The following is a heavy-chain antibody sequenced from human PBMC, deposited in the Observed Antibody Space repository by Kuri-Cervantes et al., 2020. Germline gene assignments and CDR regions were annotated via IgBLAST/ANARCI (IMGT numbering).Heavy chain of an antibody. CDR3: AKDQNYSFLSGYYTD. J-gene: IGHJ4*02. CDR2: ISWNSGSI. Sequence: SLKISCAASGFTFDDYAMHWVRQAPGKGLEWVSGISWNSGSIGYADSVKGRFTISRDNAKNSLYLQMNSLRAEDTALYYCAKDQNYSFLSGYYTDWGQGTLVTVSS. V-gene: IGHV3-9*01. CDR1: GFTFDDYA. D-gene: IGHD3-3*01.